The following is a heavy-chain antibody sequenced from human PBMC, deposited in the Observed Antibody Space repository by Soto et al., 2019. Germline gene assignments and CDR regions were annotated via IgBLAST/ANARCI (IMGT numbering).Heavy chain of an antibody. V-gene: IGHV3-21*01. J-gene: IGHJ4*02. Sequence: GGSLRLSCAASGFTFSSYSMNWVRQAPGKGLEWVSSISSSSSYIYYADSVKGRFTISRDNAKNSLYLQMNSLRAEDTAVYYCAIHPGAQYDILTGYYDYWGQGTLVTVSS. CDR1: GFTFSSYS. CDR2: ISSSSSYI. CDR3: AIHPGAQYDILTGYYDY. D-gene: IGHD3-9*01.